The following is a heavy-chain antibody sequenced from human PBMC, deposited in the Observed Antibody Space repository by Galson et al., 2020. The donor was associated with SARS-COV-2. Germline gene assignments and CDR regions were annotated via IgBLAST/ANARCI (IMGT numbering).Heavy chain of an antibody. J-gene: IGHJ5*02. CDR1: GYTFTGYY. CDR2: INPNSGGT. CDR3: AREMGGHSNWFDP. V-gene: IGHV1-2*02. Sequence: ASVTVSCKASGYTFTGYYMHWVRQATGQRLEWMGWINPNSGGTNYAQKFQGRVTMTRDTSISTAYMELSRRRSDDTAVYYCAREMGGHSNWFDPWGQGTLVTVSS. D-gene: IGHD2-21*02.